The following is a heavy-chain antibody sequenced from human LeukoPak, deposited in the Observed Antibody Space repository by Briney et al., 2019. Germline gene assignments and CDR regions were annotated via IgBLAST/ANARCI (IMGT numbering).Heavy chain of an antibody. Sequence: SETLSLTCAVSGGSISSGDYSWSWIRQPPGKGLEWIGYIFQSGSTYYNPSLKSRVSISVDTSKNQFSLKLSSVTAADTAVYYCARMRYYYYGMDVWGQGTTVTVSS. V-gene: IGHV4-30-2*02. CDR2: IFQSGST. CDR3: ARMRYYYYGMDV. CDR1: GGSISSGDYS. J-gene: IGHJ6*02.